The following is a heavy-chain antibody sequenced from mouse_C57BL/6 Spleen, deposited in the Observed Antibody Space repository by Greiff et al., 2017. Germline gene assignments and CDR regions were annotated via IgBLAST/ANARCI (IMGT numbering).Heavy chain of an antibody. CDR1: GYSFTDYN. D-gene: IGHD2-1*01. J-gene: IGHJ4*01. Sequence: EVKLQQSGPELVKPGASVKISCKASGYSFTDYNMNWVKQSNGKSLEWIGVINPNYGTTSYNQKFKGKATLTVDQSSSTAYMQLNSPTSEDSAVYYCARLGYGIYYAMDYWGQGTSVTVSS. CDR2: INPNYGTT. V-gene: IGHV1-39*01. CDR3: ARLGYGIYYAMDY.